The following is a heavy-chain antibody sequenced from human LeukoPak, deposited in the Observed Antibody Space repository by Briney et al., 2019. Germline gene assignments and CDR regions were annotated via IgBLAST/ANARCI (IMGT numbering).Heavy chain of an antibody. CDR1: GFTFSSYA. V-gene: IGHV3-23*01. Sequence: GGSLRLSCAASGFTFSSYAMTWVRQAPGKGLEWVSATSGSGGSTHYTDSVKGRFTVSRDNSKNTLYLQMSSLRAEDTAVYYCAKDSSTWYDYFDSWGQGTLVTVSS. J-gene: IGHJ4*02. CDR2: TSGSGGST. D-gene: IGHD6-13*01. CDR3: AKDSSTWYDYFDS.